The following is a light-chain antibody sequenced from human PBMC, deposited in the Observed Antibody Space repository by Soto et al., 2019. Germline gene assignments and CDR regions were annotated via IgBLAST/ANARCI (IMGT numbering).Light chain of an antibody. J-gene: IGLJ3*02. CDR3: SSYAGSSNVV. Sequence: QSVLTKPPSASGSPGQSVTISCTGTSSDVGGYNYVSWYQQHPGKAPKLMIYEVSKRPSGVPDRFSGSKSGNTASLTVSGLQAEDEAYYYCSSYAGSSNVVFGGGTKLTVL. CDR1: SSDVGGYNY. CDR2: EVS. V-gene: IGLV2-8*01.